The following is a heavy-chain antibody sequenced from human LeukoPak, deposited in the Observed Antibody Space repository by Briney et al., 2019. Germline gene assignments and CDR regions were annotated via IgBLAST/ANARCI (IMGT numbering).Heavy chain of an antibody. CDR3: ASSAAAGTTDY. CDR2: IYSGGST. Sequence: GGSLRLSCAASGFTVSSNYMSWVRQAPGKGLEWVSVIYSGGSTYYADSVKGRFTISRDNSKNTLYLQMNSLRAEDTAVYYCASSAAAGTTDYWGQGTLVTVSS. D-gene: IGHD6-13*01. J-gene: IGHJ4*02. CDR1: GFTVSSNY. V-gene: IGHV3-66*01.